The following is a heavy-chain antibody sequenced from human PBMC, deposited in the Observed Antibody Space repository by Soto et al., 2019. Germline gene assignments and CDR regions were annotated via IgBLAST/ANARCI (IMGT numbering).Heavy chain of an antibody. CDR3: ARPPYDSSGYYPN. D-gene: IGHD3-22*01. Sequence: EAQLVESGGGLVQPGGSLRLSCAASGFTFSDHYMDWVRQTPGKGLEWVGRTRNKANSYTTEYAASVKGRFTISRDDSKNSLYLQMNSLKTEDTAVYYCARPPYDSSGYYPNWGQGTLVTVSS. J-gene: IGHJ4*02. V-gene: IGHV3-72*01. CDR1: GFTFSDHY. CDR2: TRNKANSYTT.